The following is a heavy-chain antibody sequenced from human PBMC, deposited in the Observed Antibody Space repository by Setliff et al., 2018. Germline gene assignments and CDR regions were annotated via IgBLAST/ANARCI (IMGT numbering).Heavy chain of an antibody. CDR1: GASISANHY. D-gene: IGHD6-6*01. Sequence: SETLSLTCTVSGASISANHYWGWIRQTPGKGLEWIGSISYGGNTYYNPSLKSRVTIFADTSRNQFSLRLSSLTAADTAVYYCARMAVRVASRPSSPLDYYYYMDLWGKGATVTVSS. CDR2: ISYGGNT. J-gene: IGHJ6*03. CDR3: ARMAVRVASRPSSPLDYYYYMDL. V-gene: IGHV4-39*01.